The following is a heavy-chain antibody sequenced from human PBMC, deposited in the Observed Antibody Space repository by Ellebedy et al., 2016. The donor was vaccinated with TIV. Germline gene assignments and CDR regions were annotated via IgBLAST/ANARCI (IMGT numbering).Heavy chain of an antibody. V-gene: IGHV6-1*01. D-gene: IGHD7-27*01. J-gene: IGHJ6*02. Sequence: SETLSLTCAISGDSVSSNSAGWNWIRQSPSRGLEWLGRTYYRSKWYSDYAVSVKSRITFNPDTSKNQISLQLSSVTPEDTAVYYCARALGYYYYGMDVWGQGTTVTVSS. CDR3: ARALGYYYYGMDV. CDR2: TYYRSKWYS. CDR1: GDSVSSNSAG.